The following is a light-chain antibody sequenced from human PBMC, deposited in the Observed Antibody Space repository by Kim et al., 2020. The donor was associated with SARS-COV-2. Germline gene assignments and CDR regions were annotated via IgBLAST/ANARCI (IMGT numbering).Light chain of an antibody. J-gene: IGKJ2*01. CDR2: GAS. V-gene: IGKV3-20*01. CDR1: QAISNNF. CDR3: QQFGSSPNT. Sequence: LYPGKRATLSCKASQAISNNFLTWYQQKPGQAPRLLIYGASSRASGIPDRFSGSGSGTDFTLTISRLEPEDFAVYHCQQFGSSPNTFGQGTKLEI.